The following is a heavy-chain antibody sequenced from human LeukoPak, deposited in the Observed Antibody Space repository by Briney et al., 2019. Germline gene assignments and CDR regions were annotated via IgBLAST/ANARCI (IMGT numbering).Heavy chain of an antibody. D-gene: IGHD3-22*01. J-gene: IGHJ4*02. CDR1: GFTFSTYW. CDR2: INSDGSST. CDR3: ARYLSHKIDSNGYLDY. Sequence: GGSLRLSCAASGFTFSTYWMHWVRQAPGKGLVWVSRINSDGSSTTYADSVKGRFTISRDNAKNTLYLQMNSLRAEDTAVYYCARYLSHKIDSNGYLDYWGQGTLVTVSS. V-gene: IGHV3-74*01.